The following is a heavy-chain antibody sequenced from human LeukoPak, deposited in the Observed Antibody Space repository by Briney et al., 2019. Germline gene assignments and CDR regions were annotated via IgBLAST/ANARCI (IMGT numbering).Heavy chain of an antibody. CDR3: AKAIYRGGYSYGCSDY. CDR1: GFTFSNYA. D-gene: IGHD5-18*01. CDR2: VSHTGGGT. J-gene: IGHJ4*02. V-gene: IGHV3-23*01. Sequence: QTGGSLRLSCAASGFTFSNYAMSWVRQAPGKGLEWVSTVSHTGGGTYYADSVKGRFTVSRDNSKNALWLQMNSLRAEDTAEYYCAKAIYRGGYSYGCSDYWGQGTLVTVSS.